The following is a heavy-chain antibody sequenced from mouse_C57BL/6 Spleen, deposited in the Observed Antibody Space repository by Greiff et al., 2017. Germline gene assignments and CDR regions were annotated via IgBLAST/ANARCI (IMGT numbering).Heavy chain of an antibody. V-gene: IGHV14-1*01. J-gene: IGHJ4*01. CDR3: TGIYDGYAMDY. Sequence: VQLQQSGAELVRPGASVKLSCTASGFNIKDYYLHWVKQRPEQGLEWIGRIEPEDGDTEYAPKFQGKATMTADTSSNTAYLQLSSLTSEDTAVYYCTGIYDGYAMDYWGQGTSVTVSS. CDR1: GFNIKDYY. CDR2: IEPEDGDT. D-gene: IGHD2-3*01.